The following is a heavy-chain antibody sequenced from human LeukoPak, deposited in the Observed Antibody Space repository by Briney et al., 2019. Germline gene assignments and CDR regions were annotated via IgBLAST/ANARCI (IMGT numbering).Heavy chain of an antibody. J-gene: IGHJ4*02. CDR2: IHYSGST. Sequence: SETLSLTCTVSGGSISSYYWSWIRQPPGKGLEWIGYIHYSGSTNYNPSLKSRVTISVDTSKNQFSLKLSSVTAADTAVYYCARDGGYSGYFDYWGQGTLVTVSS. CDR3: ARDGGYSGYFDY. CDR1: GGSISSYY. D-gene: IGHD4-23*01. V-gene: IGHV4-59*01.